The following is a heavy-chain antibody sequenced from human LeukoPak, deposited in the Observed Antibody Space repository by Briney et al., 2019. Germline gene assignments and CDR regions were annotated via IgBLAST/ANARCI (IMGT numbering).Heavy chain of an antibody. D-gene: IGHD1-7*01. CDR2: IYYSGST. V-gene: IGHV4-59*12. CDR3: VRDLDWNYADY. J-gene: IGHJ4*02. CDR1: GGSISSYY. Sequence: SETLFLTCTVSGGSISSYYWSWIRQPPGKGLEWIGYIYYSGSTNYNPSLKSRVTISVDSSKKQFSLILISVTAADTAVYYCVRDLDWNYADYWGQGTLVTVSS.